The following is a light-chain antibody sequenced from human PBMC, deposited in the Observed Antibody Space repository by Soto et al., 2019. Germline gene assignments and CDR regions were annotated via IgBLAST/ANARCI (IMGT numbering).Light chain of an antibody. CDR1: QSVSGY. J-gene: IGKJ2*01. CDR2: DAT. Sequence: EVLLTQSPVTLSLSPGERATLACRASQSVSGYLSWYQQKPGHAPRLLILDATNRATGVPARFSGSGSETDFTLTISSLEPEDFAVYYCQQRDSGPPYNFGQGTRLEIK. CDR3: QQRDSGPPYN. V-gene: IGKV3-11*01.